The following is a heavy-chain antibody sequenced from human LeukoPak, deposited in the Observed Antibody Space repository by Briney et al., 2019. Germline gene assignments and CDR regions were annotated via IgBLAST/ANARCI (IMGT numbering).Heavy chain of an antibody. CDR1: GFTFSSYG. V-gene: IGHV3-30*02. Sequence: GGSLRLSCAASGFTFSSYGMHWVRQAPGKGLEWVSFIRYDGSNEYYADSVRGRFTISRDNSKNTLYLQMNSLRAEDTAVYYCAKSGYNRFDYWGQGTLVTVSS. D-gene: IGHD5-24*01. CDR3: AKSGYNRFDY. J-gene: IGHJ4*02. CDR2: IRYDGSNE.